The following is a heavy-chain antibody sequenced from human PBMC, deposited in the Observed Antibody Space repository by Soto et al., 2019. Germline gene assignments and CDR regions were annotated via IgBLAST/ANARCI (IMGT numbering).Heavy chain of an antibody. CDR1: GGTISSSSYY. V-gene: IGHV4-39*01. D-gene: IGHD3-3*01. CDR3: ASHGYTYYYLWSGYSPASYYFDY. J-gene: IGHJ4*02. CDR2: IYYSGST. Sequence: SETLSLTCPVSGGTISSSSYYLGWIRQPPGKGLEWIGSIYYSGSTYYNPSLKSRVTISVDTSKNQFSLKLSSVTAADTAVYYCASHGYTYYYLWSGYSPASYYFDYWGQGTLVTSPQ.